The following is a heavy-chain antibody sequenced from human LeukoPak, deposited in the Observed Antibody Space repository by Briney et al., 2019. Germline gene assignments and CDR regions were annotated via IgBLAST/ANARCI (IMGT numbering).Heavy chain of an antibody. CDR3: ATFDWFNRNFDY. V-gene: IGHV3-53*01. Sequence: GGSLRLSCAASGFTVSSNYMSWVRHAPGRGLEWDSVIYSGGSTYYADSVKGRFTISRDNSKNTLYLQMNSLRAEDTAVYYCATFDWFNRNFDYWGQGTLVTVSS. J-gene: IGHJ4*02. CDR1: GFTVSSNY. CDR2: IYSGGST. D-gene: IGHD3-9*01.